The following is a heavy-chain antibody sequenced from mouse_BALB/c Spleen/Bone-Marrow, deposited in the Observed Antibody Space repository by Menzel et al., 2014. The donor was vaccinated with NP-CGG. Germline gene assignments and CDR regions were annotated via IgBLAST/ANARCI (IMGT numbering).Heavy chain of an antibody. CDR1: GYAFTNYL. Sequence: ESGAELVRPGTSMKVSCKASGYAFTNYLIEWVKQRPGQGLEWIGVINPGSGGTNYNEKFKGKATLTADKSSSTAYMQLSSLTSDDSAVYFCARRDYSFAYWGQGTLVTVSA. J-gene: IGHJ3*01. D-gene: IGHD2-13*01. CDR2: INPGSGGT. CDR3: ARRDYSFAY. V-gene: IGHV1-54*01.